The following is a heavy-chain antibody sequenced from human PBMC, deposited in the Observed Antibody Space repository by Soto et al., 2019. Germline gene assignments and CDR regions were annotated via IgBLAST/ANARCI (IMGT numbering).Heavy chain of an antibody. Sequence: GASVKVSCKASGYTFTSYGISWVRQAPGQGLEWMGWISAYNGNTNYAQKLQGRVTMTTDTSTSTAYMELRSLRSDDTAVYYCARVMIVVASGGMDVWGQGTTVTVSS. CDR1: GYTFTSYG. D-gene: IGHD3-22*01. CDR3: ARVMIVVASGGMDV. J-gene: IGHJ6*02. CDR2: ISAYNGNT. V-gene: IGHV1-18*01.